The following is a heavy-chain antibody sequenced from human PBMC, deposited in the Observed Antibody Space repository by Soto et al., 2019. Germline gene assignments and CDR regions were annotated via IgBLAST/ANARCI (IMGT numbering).Heavy chain of an antibody. CDR1: GGSISTYY. CDR3: ARGSSGWYIWFDP. CDR2: IYNSGNT. Sequence: SETLSLTCTVSGGSISTYYWSWIRQPPGKGLEWIGYIYNSGNTDYNPSLKSRVTISVDTSKNQFSLKLSSVTAADTAVYYCARGSSGWYIWFDPWGQGNMVT. J-gene: IGHJ5*02. V-gene: IGHV4-59*01. D-gene: IGHD6-19*01.